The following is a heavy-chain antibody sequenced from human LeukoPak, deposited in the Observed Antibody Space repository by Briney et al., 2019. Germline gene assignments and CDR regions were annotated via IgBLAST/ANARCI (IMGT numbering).Heavy chain of an antibody. D-gene: IGHD6-19*01. CDR3: ARRGRVGSGWYTV. Sequence: PSETLSLTCAVYGGSFSGYYWSWIRQPPGKGLEWIGEINHSGSTNYNPSLKSRVTISVDTSKNQFSLKLSSVTAADTAVYYCARRGRVGSGWYTVWGQGTLVTVSS. CDR1: GGSFSGYY. J-gene: IGHJ4*02. V-gene: IGHV4-34*01. CDR2: INHSGST.